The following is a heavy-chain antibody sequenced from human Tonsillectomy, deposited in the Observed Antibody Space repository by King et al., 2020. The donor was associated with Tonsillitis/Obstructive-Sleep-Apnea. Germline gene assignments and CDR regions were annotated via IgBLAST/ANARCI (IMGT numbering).Heavy chain of an antibody. CDR2: FYYIWRT. Sequence: QLQESGPGLVKPSETLSLTCTVSGGSISSSSHYWGWSRPPPGKGREWIGGFYYIWRTYNNPALKSRVTISVDTSKNQFSLKLSSVTAADTAVFYCARLYCSGGSCYLEDWGQGTLVTVSS. J-gene: IGHJ4*02. V-gene: IGHV4-39*01. CDR1: GGSISSSSHY. CDR3: ARLYCSGGSCYLED. D-gene: IGHD2-15*01.